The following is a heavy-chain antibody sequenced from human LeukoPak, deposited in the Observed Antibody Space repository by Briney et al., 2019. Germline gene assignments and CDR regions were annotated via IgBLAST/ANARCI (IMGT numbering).Heavy chain of an antibody. J-gene: IGHJ5*02. D-gene: IGHD3-22*01. CDR3: AREDRLYCYDSSGYYSANWFDP. V-gene: IGHV4-4*07. Sequence: SETLSLTCTVSGGSISSYYWSWIRQPAGKGLEWIGRIYTSGSTNYNPSLKSRVTMSVDTSKNQFSLKLSSVTAADTAVYYCAREDRLYCYDSSGYYSANWFDPWGQGTLVTVSS. CDR1: GGSISSYY. CDR2: IYTSGST.